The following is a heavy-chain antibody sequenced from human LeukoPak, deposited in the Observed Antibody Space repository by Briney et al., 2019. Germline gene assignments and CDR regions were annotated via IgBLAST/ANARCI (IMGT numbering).Heavy chain of an antibody. Sequence: TGGSLRLSCAASGFTSSSYWMSWVRQAPGKGLEWVANIRQDGGEKFYVDSVKGRFTISRDNAKNALNLQMNSLRAEDTAVYYCTRDGSGWSNYWGQGTLVTVSS. CDR2: IRQDGGEK. D-gene: IGHD6-19*01. V-gene: IGHV3-7*01. CDR3: TRDGSGWSNY. CDR1: GFTSSSYW. J-gene: IGHJ4*02.